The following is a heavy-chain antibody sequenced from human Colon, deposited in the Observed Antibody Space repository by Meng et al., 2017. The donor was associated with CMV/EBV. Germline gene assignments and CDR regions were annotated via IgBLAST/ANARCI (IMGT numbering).Heavy chain of an antibody. CDR1: GYTLSDNY. CDR3: VRSSGWSLFDY. D-gene: IGHD6-19*01. Sequence: QRMQSGAGGKEHGASVKVSCKTAGYTLSDNYMHWVRQAPGQGLEWMGWIRSDGSATNYAQKFRGRVTMTRDASVSTAYMELSGLTSDDTAVYFCVRSSGWSLFDYWGPGALVTVSS. J-gene: IGHJ4*02. V-gene: IGHV1-2*02. CDR2: IRSDGSAT.